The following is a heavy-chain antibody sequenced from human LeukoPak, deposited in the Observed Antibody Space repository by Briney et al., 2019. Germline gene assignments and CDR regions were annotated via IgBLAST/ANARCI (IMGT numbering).Heavy chain of an antibody. CDR2: VSGYNGNT. CDR3: AKDIHPGLDSGASCCFDY. D-gene: IGHD3-22*01. Sequence: ASVKVSCKTSGYAFSRHGITWVRQAPGQGLEWMGWVSGYNGNTNYAQNVQGRVTMTTDTSTNTAYMELRSLRSDDTAVYYWAKDIHPGLDSGASCCFDYWGQGTPVTVSS. CDR1: GYAFSRHG. J-gene: IGHJ4*02. V-gene: IGHV1-18*01.